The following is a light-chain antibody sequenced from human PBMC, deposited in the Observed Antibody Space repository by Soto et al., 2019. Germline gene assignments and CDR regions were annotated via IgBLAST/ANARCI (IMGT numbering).Light chain of an antibody. CDR2: EVS. J-gene: IGKJ5*01. CDR3: MQSTQLPPT. Sequence: DVVMTQTPLSLSVAPGQPASIACKSSQSLLHITGETFLFWYLQKPGQSPQLLIYEVSTRVSGVPDRFSGSGSGTDFTLEISRVETDDVGIYYCMQSTQLPPTFGQGTRREIK. CDR1: QSLLHITGETF. V-gene: IGKV2D-29*02.